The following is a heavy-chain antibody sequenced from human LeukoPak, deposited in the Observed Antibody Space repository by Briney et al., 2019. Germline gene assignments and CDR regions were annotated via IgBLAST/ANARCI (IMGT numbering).Heavy chain of an antibody. V-gene: IGHV4-34*01. D-gene: IGHD4-23*01. J-gene: IGHJ4*02. Sequence: SETLSLTCAVYGGSFSGYYWSWIRQPPGKGLEWIGEINHSGNTNYNPSLKSRVTISVDTSKNHFSLKLSSVTAADTAVYYCARAIDYGGFGDYWGQGTLVTVSS. CDR2: INHSGNT. CDR3: ARAIDYGGFGDY. CDR1: GGSFSGYY.